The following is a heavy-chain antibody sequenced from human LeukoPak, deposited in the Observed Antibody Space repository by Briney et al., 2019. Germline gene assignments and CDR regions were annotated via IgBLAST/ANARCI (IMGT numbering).Heavy chain of an antibody. CDR3: ASLELDTASGRY. J-gene: IGHJ4*02. CDR1: GGTFSSYA. Sequence: SVKVSCKASGGTFSSYAISWVRQAPGQGLEWMGGIIPIFGTANYAQKFQGRVTIATDESTSTAYMELSSLRSEDTAVYYCASLELDTASGRYWGQGTLVTVSS. D-gene: IGHD5-18*01. V-gene: IGHV1-69*05. CDR2: IIPIFGTA.